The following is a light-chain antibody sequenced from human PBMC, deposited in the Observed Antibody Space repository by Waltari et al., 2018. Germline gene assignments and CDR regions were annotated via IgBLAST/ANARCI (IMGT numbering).Light chain of an antibody. CDR2: GVS. CDR3: SSYRSSTTVV. J-gene: IGLJ2*01. V-gene: IGLV2-14*01. Sequence: QSALTQPASVSGSPGQSITISCTGTSSDVGGYIYVSWSQHHPGKAPKLMIYGVSRRPCWVYKGLSGSKSGYTASLTISGLQAEDEADYYCSSYRSSTTVVFGVGTKLTVL. CDR1: SSDVGGYIY.